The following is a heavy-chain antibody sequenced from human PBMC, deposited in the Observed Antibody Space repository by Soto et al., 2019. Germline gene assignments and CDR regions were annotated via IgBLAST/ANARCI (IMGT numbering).Heavy chain of an antibody. D-gene: IGHD3-10*01. CDR3: ARGSPGGYGLDV. V-gene: IGHV3-48*02. J-gene: IGHJ6*02. Sequence: SLRLSCAASGFTFSDYSMNWVRQAPGKGLEWVSYISSSSINIYYADSVKGRFTISRDNAKNSLYLQVNSLRDEDTAVYYCARGSPGGYGLDVWGQGTTVTVSS. CDR1: GFTFSDYS. CDR2: ISSSSINI.